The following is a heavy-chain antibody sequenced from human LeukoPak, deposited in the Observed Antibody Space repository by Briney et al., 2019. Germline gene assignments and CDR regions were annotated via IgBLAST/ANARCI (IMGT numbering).Heavy chain of an antibody. V-gene: IGHV3-23*01. CDR2: ISCMCGST. J-gene: IGHJ4*02. Sequence: GGSLRLSCAASGFTFNSYAMSWVRQAPRKGLEGVSGISCMCGSTYYPDPLKCRFTISRDNSKNPLYLKMTSLSAEDTAVYYCATPPPYSYGGFDYWGQGTLVTVSS. D-gene: IGHD5-18*01. CDR1: GFTFNSYA. CDR3: ATPPPYSYGGFDY.